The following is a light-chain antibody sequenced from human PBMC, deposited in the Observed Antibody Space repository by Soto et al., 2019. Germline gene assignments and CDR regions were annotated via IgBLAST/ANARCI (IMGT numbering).Light chain of an antibody. Sequence: EIVMTQSPGTLSLSPWERATLSCKTSQSSGSNFLAWYQHKPGQAPRLLIYASSNRATGIPDRFTGSASGTDFTLTINRLEPEDFAVYYCQLYGISPHFGQGTRLEIK. CDR2: ASS. CDR1: QSSGSNF. J-gene: IGKJ5*01. V-gene: IGKV3-20*01. CDR3: QLYGISPH.